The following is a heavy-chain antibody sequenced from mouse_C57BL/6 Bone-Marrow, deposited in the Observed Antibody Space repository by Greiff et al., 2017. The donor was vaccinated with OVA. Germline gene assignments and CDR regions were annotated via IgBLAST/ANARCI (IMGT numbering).Heavy chain of an antibody. Sequence: QVQLQQPGAELVKPGASVKMSCKASGYTFTSYCITWVKQRPGQGLEWIGDIYPGSGSTNYNEKFKSKATLTVDTSSSTAYMQLSSLTSEDSAVYYCAFITTVVGYYAMDYWGQGTSVTVSS. D-gene: IGHD1-1*01. J-gene: IGHJ4*01. CDR3: AFITTVVGYYAMDY. CDR2: IYPGSGST. V-gene: IGHV1-55*01. CDR1: GYTFTSYC.